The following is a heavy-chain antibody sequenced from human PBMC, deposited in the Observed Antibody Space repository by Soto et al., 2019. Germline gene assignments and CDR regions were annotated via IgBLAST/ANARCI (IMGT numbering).Heavy chain of an antibody. V-gene: IGHV4-61*01. CDR3: ARGPRRGTFCYYGMDV. CDR2: IYYSGST. Sequence: QVQLQESGPGLVKPSETLSLTCTVSGGSVSSGSYYWSWIRQPAGKGLEWIGYIYYSGSTNYNPSLASRVTISVDTSKTQSAPKLSAVSAADTAVYYCARGPRRGTFCYYGMDVWGQGTTVTVSS. D-gene: IGHD1-1*01. CDR1: GGSVSSGSYY. J-gene: IGHJ6*02.